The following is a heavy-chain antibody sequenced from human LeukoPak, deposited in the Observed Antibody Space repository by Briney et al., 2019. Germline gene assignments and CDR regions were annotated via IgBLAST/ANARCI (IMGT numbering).Heavy chain of an antibody. Sequence: ASVNVSCKASGYTFTSYGISWVRQAPGQGLEWMGWISAYNGNTNYAQNFQGRVTMTTDTSTSTAYMELRSLRSDDTAVYYCARDNDYNPLVYWGQGTLVTVSS. CDR2: ISAYNGNT. CDR3: ARDNDYNPLVY. V-gene: IGHV1-18*01. J-gene: IGHJ4*02. CDR1: GYTFTSYG. D-gene: IGHD1-14*01.